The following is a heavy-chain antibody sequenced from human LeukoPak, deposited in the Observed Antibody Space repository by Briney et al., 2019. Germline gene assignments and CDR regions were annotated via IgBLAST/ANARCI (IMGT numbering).Heavy chain of an antibody. Sequence: GGSLRLSCEASGFTFSSSWMTWVRQAPGKGLEWVANIKEDGSEKYYVDSVKGRFTISRDNAKNSLYLQMNSLRAEDTAVYYCARDRRAQGYWGQGTLVTVSS. CDR3: ARDRRAQGY. V-gene: IGHV3-7*03. CDR1: GFTFSSSW. J-gene: IGHJ4*02. CDR2: IKEDGSEK.